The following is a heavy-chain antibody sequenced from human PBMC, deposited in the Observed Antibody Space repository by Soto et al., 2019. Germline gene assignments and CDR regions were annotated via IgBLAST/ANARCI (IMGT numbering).Heavy chain of an antibody. Sequence: EMQLLEAGGRLRQPGWSLRLSCAASGFTSSNYDMSWVRQAPGKGRARVAALTTSGSRTYCADSVEGRFTISRDNSNDALFLQLHSLRVDDTGVYYCTEASSTSYGWDVWGQGTTVTVSS. D-gene: IGHD3-16*01. CDR2: LTTSGSRT. V-gene: IGHV3-23*05. J-gene: IGHJ6*02. CDR1: GFTSSNYD. CDR3: TEASSTSYGWDV.